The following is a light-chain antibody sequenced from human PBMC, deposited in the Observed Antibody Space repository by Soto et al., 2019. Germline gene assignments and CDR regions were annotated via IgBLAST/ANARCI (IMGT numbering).Light chain of an antibody. CDR3: LQDYNYPFA. Sequence: AIQMTQSPSSLSASVGDRVTITCRASQDIKNDLVWYQQKPGKAPNVLIYSTSTLQSGVPSRFSGIGSGTNFTLTISSLQPEDFATYYCLQDYNYPFAFGQGTRLEIK. CDR2: STS. J-gene: IGKJ5*01. V-gene: IGKV1-6*01. CDR1: QDIKND.